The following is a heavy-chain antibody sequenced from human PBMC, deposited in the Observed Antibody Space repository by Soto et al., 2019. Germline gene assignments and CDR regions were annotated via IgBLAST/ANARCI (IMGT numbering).Heavy chain of an antibody. Sequence: EVQLLASGGGLARPGGSLRLSCVASGFTFSDYAMTWVRQSPGKGLEWVATISATGGNIEYTDSLKGRFTISRDNSKTTRYRQLSGLTSDDTVVHYGAEVAGGLGYFDLWGRGTLVTVSS. D-gene: IGHD3-16*01. CDR3: AEVAGGLGYFDL. CDR2: ISATGGNI. J-gene: IGHJ2*01. V-gene: IGHV3-23*01. CDR1: GFTFSDYA.